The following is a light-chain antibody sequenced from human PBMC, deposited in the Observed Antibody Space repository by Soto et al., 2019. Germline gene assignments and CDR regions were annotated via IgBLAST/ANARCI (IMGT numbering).Light chain of an antibody. CDR3: AAWDVSLVV. CDR2: IDN. Sequence: QSVLTQPPSASGTPGQRVTISCSGSSSNIGTNTVIWYQQLPGAAPKLLIYIDNQRPSGVPDRFSCSNSVICASLAISGLQSDYESDYYCAAWDVSLVVFGGGPKLTVL. J-gene: IGLJ2*01. CDR1: SSNIGTNT. V-gene: IGLV1-44*01.